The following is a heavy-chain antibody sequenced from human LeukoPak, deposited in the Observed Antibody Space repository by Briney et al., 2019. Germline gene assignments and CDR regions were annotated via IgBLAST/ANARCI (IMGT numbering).Heavy chain of an antibody. Sequence: SETLSLTCTVSGVSISSYSWSWIRQPAGKGLEWIGRIYTSGSTNYNPPLKSRVTMSVDTSKNQFSLKLSSVTAADTAVYYCARDKYDFWSGSYYYFDYWGQGTLVTVSS. CDR1: GVSISSYS. CDR2: IYTSGST. V-gene: IGHV4-4*07. J-gene: IGHJ4*02. D-gene: IGHD3-3*01. CDR3: ARDKYDFWSGSYYYFDY.